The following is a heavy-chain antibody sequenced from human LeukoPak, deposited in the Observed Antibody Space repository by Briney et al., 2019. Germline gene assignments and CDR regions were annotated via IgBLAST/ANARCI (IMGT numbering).Heavy chain of an antibody. CDR3: ARIIPKVTAIRSSDAFDI. D-gene: IGHD2-21*02. CDR2: MNPNSGNT. Sequence: ASVRVSCKASGYTFTSYDINWVRQATGQGLEWMGWMNPNSGNTGYAQKLQGRVTMTRNTSISTAYMELSSLRSEDTAVYYCARIIPKVTAIRSSDAFDIWGQGTMVTVSS. CDR1: GYTFTSYD. V-gene: IGHV1-8*01. J-gene: IGHJ3*02.